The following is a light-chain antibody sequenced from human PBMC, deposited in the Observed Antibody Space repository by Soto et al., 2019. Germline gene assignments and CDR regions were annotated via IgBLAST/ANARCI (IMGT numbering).Light chain of an antibody. CDR1: HRVGVR. J-gene: IGKJ5*01. V-gene: IGKV3-15*01. Sequence: SCRAHHRVGVRLSWEQQKPVRAPGLLLYDTSTRATGIPASFSGSGCWAGFTRTISSIQPEDFSVYYCHQYNKSPPITSGHGTRPEI. CDR2: DTS. CDR3: HQYNKSPPIT.